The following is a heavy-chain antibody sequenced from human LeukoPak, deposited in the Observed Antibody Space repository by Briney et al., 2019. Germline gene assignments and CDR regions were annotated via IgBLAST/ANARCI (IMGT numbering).Heavy chain of an antibody. Sequence: GGSLRLSCAASGFTFTSFGMHWVRQAPGKGLEWVAVIWYDGGNKYYADSVKGRFTISRDNSKNTLYLQMNSLRAEDTAVYYCAKDLEAFDIWGQGTMVTVSS. CDR3: AKDLEAFDI. CDR2: IWYDGGNK. J-gene: IGHJ3*02. D-gene: IGHD3-3*01. CDR1: GFTFTSFG. V-gene: IGHV3-33*06.